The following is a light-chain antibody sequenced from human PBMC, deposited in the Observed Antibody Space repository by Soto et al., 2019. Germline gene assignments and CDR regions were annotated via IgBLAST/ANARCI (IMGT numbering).Light chain of an antibody. CDR2: TND. V-gene: IGLV1-47*01. CDR1: SSNIGDNS. Sequence: QPVLTQPPSASGTPGQRVVISCSGSSSNIGDNSVSWYQQLPGTAPKLLIYTNDQRPSGVPDRFSASKSGTSASLAISGLRSEDEADYHCSTWDGSLNGRVFGGGTKVTVL. J-gene: IGLJ3*02. CDR3: STWDGSLNGRV.